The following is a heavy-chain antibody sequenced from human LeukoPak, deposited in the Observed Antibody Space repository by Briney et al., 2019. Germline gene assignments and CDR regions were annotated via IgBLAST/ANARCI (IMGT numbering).Heavy chain of an antibody. J-gene: IGHJ4*02. CDR2: ISSSSSYI. V-gene: IGHV3-21*01. D-gene: IGHD2-2*02. CDR3: ARVGCSSTSCYRDSGEGY. CDR1: GFTFSSYS. Sequence: GGSLRLSCAASGFTFSSYSMNWVRQAPGKGLEWVSSISSSSSYIYYADSVKGRFTISRDNAKNSLYLQMNSLRAEDTAVYYCARVGCSSTSCYRDSGEGYWGQGTLVTVSS.